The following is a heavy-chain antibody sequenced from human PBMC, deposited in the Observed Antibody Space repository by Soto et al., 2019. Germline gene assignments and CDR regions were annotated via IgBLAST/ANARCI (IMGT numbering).Heavy chain of an antibody. CDR2: IWYDGSNI. Sequence: GGSLRLSCAASGFTFSTHGMHWVRQAPGKGLEWVAGIWYDGSNIYYSDSVKGRFTISRDNSKNTLYLQMNSLRAEDTAVYYCAREKWLLSNDLHFDSWGQGTLVTVSS. D-gene: IGHD3-22*01. V-gene: IGHV3-33*01. CDR1: GFTFSTHG. J-gene: IGHJ4*02. CDR3: AREKWLLSNDLHFDS.